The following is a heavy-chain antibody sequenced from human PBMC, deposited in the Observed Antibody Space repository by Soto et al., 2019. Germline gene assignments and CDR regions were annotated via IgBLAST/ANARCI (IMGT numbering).Heavy chain of an antibody. Sequence: PGGSLRLSCAASGFTFSSYGMHWVRQAPGKGLEWVAVISYDGSNKYYADSVKGRFTISRDNSKNTLYLQMNSLRAEDTAVYYCAKDRTRKPYTAMSPGYWGQGTLVTVSS. CDR1: GFTFSSYG. J-gene: IGHJ4*02. CDR3: AKDRTRKPYTAMSPGY. D-gene: IGHD5-18*01. V-gene: IGHV3-30*18. CDR2: ISYDGSNK.